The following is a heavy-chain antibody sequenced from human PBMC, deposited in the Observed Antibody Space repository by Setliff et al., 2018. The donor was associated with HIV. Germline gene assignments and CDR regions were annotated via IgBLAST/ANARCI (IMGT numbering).Heavy chain of an antibody. D-gene: IGHD1-1*01. V-gene: IGHV1-2*02. CDR2: INPNSGGT. J-gene: IGHJ4*02. Sequence: ASVKVSCKASGGTFSSYAISWVRQAPGQGLEWMGWINPNSGGTNYAQIFQGRVTMTRDTSITTAYMEVSRLRSDDTAVYYCARKSLTGTIDSWGQGTLVTVSS. CDR1: GGTFSSYA. CDR3: ARKSLTGTIDS.